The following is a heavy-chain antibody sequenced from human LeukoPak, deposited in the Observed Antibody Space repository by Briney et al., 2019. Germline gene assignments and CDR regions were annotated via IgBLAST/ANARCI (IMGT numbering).Heavy chain of an antibody. CDR3: TKNRLDTAMPLDY. CDR1: GFTFSSYA. CDR2: ISGSDDST. J-gene: IGHJ4*02. V-gene: IGHV3-23*01. D-gene: IGHD5-18*01. Sequence: GGSLRLSCAASGFTFSSYAMSWVRQAPGKGLEWVSGISGSDDSTYYADSVKGRSTISRDNSKNALYLQMNSLRAEDTAIYYCTKNRLDTAMPLDYWGQGTLVFVSS.